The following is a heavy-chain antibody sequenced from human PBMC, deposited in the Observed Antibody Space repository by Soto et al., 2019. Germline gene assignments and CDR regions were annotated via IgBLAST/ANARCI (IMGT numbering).Heavy chain of an antibody. J-gene: IGHJ6*02. Sequence: QVQLVQSGAEVKKPGSSVKVSCKASGGTFSSYTISWVRQAPGQGLEWMGRIIPIFGIAKYAQKFQGRVTITEDKTTSTAYMELSSLRSEDTAVYYCASFVGSWDVWGQGTTVTVSS. D-gene: IGHD2-15*01. CDR1: GGTFSSYT. V-gene: IGHV1-69*02. CDR2: IIPIFGIA. CDR3: ASFVGSWDV.